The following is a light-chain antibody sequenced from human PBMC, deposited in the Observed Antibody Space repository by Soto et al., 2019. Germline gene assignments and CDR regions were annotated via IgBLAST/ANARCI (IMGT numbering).Light chain of an antibody. Sequence: DIVMTQSPDSLAVSLGERATINCKSSQGILDSSNNKNYLAWYQQKPGQPPNLLIYWASTRESGVPDRFSGSGSGTDFTLTISTLQAEDVALYYCQQYYTTPQTFGGGTKVEIK. CDR3: QQYYTTPQT. J-gene: IGKJ4*01. V-gene: IGKV4-1*01. CDR1: QGILDSSNNKNY. CDR2: WAS.